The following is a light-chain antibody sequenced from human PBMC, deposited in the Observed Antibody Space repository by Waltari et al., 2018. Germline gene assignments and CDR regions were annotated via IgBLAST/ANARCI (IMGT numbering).Light chain of an antibody. J-gene: IGLJ2*01. CDR1: TLGNKS. CDR2: RDK. Sequence: SYDLTQPPSVSVSPGQTASITSSGDTLGNKSASWYRQKPGQSPVVVIYRDKKRPSGIPERFSGSNSGNTATLTISGTQAMDEADYYCQAWDSSTVVFGGGTKLTVL. V-gene: IGLV3-1*01. CDR3: QAWDSSTVV.